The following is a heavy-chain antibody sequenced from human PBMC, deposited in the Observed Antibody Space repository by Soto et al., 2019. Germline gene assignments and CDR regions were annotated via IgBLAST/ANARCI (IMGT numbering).Heavy chain of an antibody. D-gene: IGHD5-18*01. CDR2: ISPYNGRT. Sequence: QVNLVQSGSDVEKPGASVKVSCKASGYSFTSYGIGWVRQVPGQGPEWMGWISPYNGRTNYAQSVKGTVVMTTDISTNTVYLELRSLRSDDSAIYYCGRCRTDSYAMDVWGQGTTVTVSS. J-gene: IGHJ6*02. CDR3: GRCRTDSYAMDV. CDR1: GYSFTSYG. V-gene: IGHV1-18*01.